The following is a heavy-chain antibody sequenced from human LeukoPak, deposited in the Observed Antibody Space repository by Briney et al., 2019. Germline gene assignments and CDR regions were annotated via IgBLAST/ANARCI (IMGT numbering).Heavy chain of an antibody. CDR3: ARLRSSKYYYDSSGFDY. D-gene: IGHD3-22*01. J-gene: IGHJ4*02. Sequence: GESLKISCKGSGYSFTSYWIGWVRQMPGKGPEWMGIIYPGDSDTRYSPSFQGQVTISADKSISTAYLQWSSLKASDTAMYYCARLRSSKYYYDSSGFDYWGQGTLVTVSS. V-gene: IGHV5-51*01. CDR2: IYPGDSDT. CDR1: GYSFTSYW.